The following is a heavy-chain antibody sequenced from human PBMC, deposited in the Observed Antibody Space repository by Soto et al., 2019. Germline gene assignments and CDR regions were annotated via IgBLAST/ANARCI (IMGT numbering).Heavy chain of an antibody. V-gene: IGHV3-21*01. CDR1: GFTFSNAW. CDR3: ARECSGGSCYGFFDY. J-gene: IGHJ4*02. Sequence: GGSLRLSCAASGFTFSNAWMSWVRQAPGKGLEWVSSISSSSSYIYYADSVKGRFTISRDNAKNSLYLQMNSLRAEYTAVYYCARECSGGSCYGFFDYWGQGTLVTVSS. CDR2: ISSSSSYI. D-gene: IGHD2-15*01.